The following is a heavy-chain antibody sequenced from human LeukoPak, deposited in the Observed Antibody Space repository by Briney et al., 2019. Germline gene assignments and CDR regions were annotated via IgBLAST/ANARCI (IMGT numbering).Heavy chain of an antibody. Sequence: GASVKVSCKASGYTFTSYDINWVLQATGQGLEWMGWMNPNSGNTGYAQKFQGRVTMTRNNSISTAYMELSSLRSEDTAVYYCARGRVWFGELLNNWFDPWGQGTLVTVSS. CDR1: GYTFTSYD. D-gene: IGHD3-10*01. CDR2: MNPNSGNT. V-gene: IGHV1-8*01. CDR3: ARGRVWFGELLNNWFDP. J-gene: IGHJ5*02.